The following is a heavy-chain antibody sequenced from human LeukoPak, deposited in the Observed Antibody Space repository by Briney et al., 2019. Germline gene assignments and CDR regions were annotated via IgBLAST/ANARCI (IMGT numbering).Heavy chain of an antibody. V-gene: IGHV4-59*01. J-gene: IGHJ4*02. CDR1: GGSISSYY. Sequence: SETLSLTCTLSGGSISSYYWSWIRQPPGKGLEWIGYIYYSGSTNYNPSLKSRVTISVDTSKNQFSLKLSSVTAADTAVYYCARVTIGSGYVDYWGQGTLVTVSS. D-gene: IGHD3-22*01. CDR3: ARVTIGSGYVDY. CDR2: IYYSGST.